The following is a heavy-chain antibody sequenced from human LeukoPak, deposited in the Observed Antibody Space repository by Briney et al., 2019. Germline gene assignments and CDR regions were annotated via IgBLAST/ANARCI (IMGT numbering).Heavy chain of an antibody. J-gene: IGHJ6*02. CDR1: GFTFSSYA. CDR3: AKGGYCSSTSCHGNLYYYYGMDV. V-gene: IGHV3-30-3*01. D-gene: IGHD2-2*01. CDR2: ISYDGSNK. Sequence: HAGGSLRLSCAASGFTFSSYAMHWVRQAPGKGLEWVAVISYDGSNKYYADSVKGRFTISRDNSKNTLYLQMNSLRAEDTAVYYCAKGGYCSSTSCHGNLYYYYGMDVWGQGTTVTVSS.